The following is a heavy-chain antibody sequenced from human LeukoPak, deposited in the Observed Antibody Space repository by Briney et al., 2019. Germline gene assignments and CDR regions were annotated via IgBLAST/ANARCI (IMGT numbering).Heavy chain of an antibody. D-gene: IGHD6-19*01. J-gene: IGHJ4*02. CDR1: GFTFSSYW. CDR3: ARDAWIAVAEFDY. CDR2: IKQDGSEK. Sequence: GGSLRLSCAASGFTFSSYWMSWVRQAPGKGLEWVANIKQDGSEKYYVDSVKGRFTIPRDNAKNSLYMQMNSLRAEDTAVYYCARDAWIAVAEFDYWGQGTLVTVSS. V-gene: IGHV3-7*01.